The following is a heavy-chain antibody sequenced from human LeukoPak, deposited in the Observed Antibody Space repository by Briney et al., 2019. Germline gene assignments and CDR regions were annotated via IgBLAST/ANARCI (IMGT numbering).Heavy chain of an antibody. Sequence: ASVKVSCKASGYSFTDYYTHWVRQAPGQGLEWMGWINPNSGGPNYAQKFQGRVTMTRDTSISTAYMELSRLRSDDTAVYYCATRGGRAEDYFDYWGQGTLVTVSS. CDR3: ATRGGRAEDYFDY. D-gene: IGHD3-10*01. CDR1: GYSFTDYY. V-gene: IGHV1-2*02. CDR2: INPNSGGP. J-gene: IGHJ4*02.